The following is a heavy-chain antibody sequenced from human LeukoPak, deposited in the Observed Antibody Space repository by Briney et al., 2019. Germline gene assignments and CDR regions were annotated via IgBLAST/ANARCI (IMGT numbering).Heavy chain of an antibody. CDR3: ARAPTWSAAFDI. D-gene: IGHD2-15*01. CDR2: ISYDGNYK. CDR1: GFTFSAYA. V-gene: IGHV3-30*04. J-gene: IGHJ3*02. Sequence: GGSLRLSCAASGFTFSAYAMHWVRQAPGKGLEWVAIISYDGNYKSYADSVKGRFTISRDNAKNSLYLQMNSLRAEDTAVYYCARAPTWSAAFDIWGQGTMVTVSS.